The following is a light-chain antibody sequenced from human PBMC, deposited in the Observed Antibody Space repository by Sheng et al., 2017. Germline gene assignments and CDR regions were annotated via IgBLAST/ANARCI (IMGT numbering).Light chain of an antibody. V-gene: IGLV1-44*01. CDR2: SNN. Sequence: QPVLTQPPSASGDPRARGSTISCSGTNSNIGSNTVSWYQQLPGTAPKVLICSNNQRPSGVPDRFSGSKSGTSASLAISGLQSEDEADYYCAAWDDSLSGRVFGGGTKLTVL. J-gene: IGLJ3*02. CDR3: AAWDDSLSGRV. CDR1: NSNIGSNT.